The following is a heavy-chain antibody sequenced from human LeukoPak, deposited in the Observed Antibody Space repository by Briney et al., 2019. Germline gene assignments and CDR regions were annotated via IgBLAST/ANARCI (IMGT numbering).Heavy chain of an antibody. Sequence: SETLSLTCTVSGGSISSYYWSWIRQPPGKGLEWIGYIYYSGSTNYNPSLKSRVTISVDTSKNQFSLKLSSVTAADTAVYYCARLVVSDYVWGSSYYFDYWGQGTLVTVSS. CDR3: ARLVVSDYVWGSSYYFDY. J-gene: IGHJ4*02. CDR2: IYYSGST. D-gene: IGHD3-16*01. CDR1: GGSISSYY. V-gene: IGHV4-59*12.